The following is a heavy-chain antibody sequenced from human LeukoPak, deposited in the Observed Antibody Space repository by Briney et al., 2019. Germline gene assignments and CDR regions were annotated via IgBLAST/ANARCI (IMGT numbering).Heavy chain of an antibody. CDR1: GFTFDDYV. Sequence: GGSLRLSCAASGFTFDDYVMNWVRQAPGKGLGWVSGISWNSGTIGYADSVKGRLTISRDNAKNSLYLQMNGLRAEDTALYYCVKGAAYHLGDAFDIWGQGTMVTVSS. D-gene: IGHD2-15*01. J-gene: IGHJ3*02. V-gene: IGHV3-9*01. CDR2: ISWNSGTI. CDR3: VKGAAYHLGDAFDI.